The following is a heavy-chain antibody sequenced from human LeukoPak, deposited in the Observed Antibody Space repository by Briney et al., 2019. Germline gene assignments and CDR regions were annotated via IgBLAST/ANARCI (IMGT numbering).Heavy chain of an antibody. CDR1: GFTFSNYA. CDR3: ARGLWLGELLYSRGGIDF. J-gene: IGHJ4*02. D-gene: IGHD3-10*01. CDR2: ISNDGSQR. Sequence: PGGSLRLSCAASGFTFSNYAMHWVHQAPGKGPEWVAFISNDGSQRFDADSVKGRFTISRDNSKNTLYLQVNSLRLDDAAVYYCARGLWLGELLYSRGGIDFWGQGTLVTVSS. V-gene: IGHV3-30*04.